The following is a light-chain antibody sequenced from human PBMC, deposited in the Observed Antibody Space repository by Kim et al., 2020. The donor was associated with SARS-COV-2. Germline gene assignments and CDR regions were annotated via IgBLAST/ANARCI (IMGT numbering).Light chain of an antibody. CDR1: SSDVGGYNY. CDR2: DVS. V-gene: IGLV2-14*01. Sequence: QPALTQPASVSGSPGQSITISCTGTSSDVGGYNYVSWYQQHPGKAPKLMIYDVSKRPSGVSNRFSGSKSGNTASLTISGLQAEDEADYYCSSYTSSSTSLYVFGTGTKVTVL. J-gene: IGLJ1*01. CDR3: SSYTSSSTSLYV.